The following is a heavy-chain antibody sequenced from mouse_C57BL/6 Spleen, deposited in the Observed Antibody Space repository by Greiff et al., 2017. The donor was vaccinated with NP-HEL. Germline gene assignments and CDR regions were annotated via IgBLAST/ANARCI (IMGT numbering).Heavy chain of an antibody. CDR3: ARRGYGSSEGYFDV. J-gene: IGHJ1*03. D-gene: IGHD1-1*01. CDR2: IDPSDSYT. Sequence: QVQLQQPGAELVMPGASVKLSCKASGYTFTSYWMHWVKQRPGQGLEWIGEIDPSDSYTNYNQKFKGKSTLTVDKSSSTAYMQLSSLTSEDSAVYYCARRGYGSSEGYFDVWGTGTTVTVSS. V-gene: IGHV1-69*01. CDR1: GYTFTSYW.